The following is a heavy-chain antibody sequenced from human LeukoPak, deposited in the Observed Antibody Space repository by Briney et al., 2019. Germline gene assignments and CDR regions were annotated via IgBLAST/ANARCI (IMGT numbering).Heavy chain of an antibody. Sequence: GGSLRLSCAASGSTFSDYYMSWIRQAPGKGLEWISFISSSSSYTNYADSVKGRFTISRDNTKNSLYLQMNNLRAEDTAVYYCARGGADYVIGYWGQGTLVTVSS. J-gene: IGHJ4*02. V-gene: IGHV3-11*06. CDR3: ARGGADYVIGY. CDR1: GSTFSDYY. D-gene: IGHD4-17*01. CDR2: ISSSSSYT.